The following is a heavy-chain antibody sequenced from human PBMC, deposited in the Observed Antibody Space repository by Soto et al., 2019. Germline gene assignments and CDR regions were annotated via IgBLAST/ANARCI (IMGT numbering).Heavy chain of an antibody. Sequence: EVLLVESGGGLVQPGGSLRLSCTASGFTFSSYEMNWVRQAPGKGLEWISYISTSGRTIFDAGSVKGRFTISRDNTRNTLFLQMDSLRPEDTAVYYFARQPAHVYEASPKWFDPWGQGTLVIVSS. CDR1: GFTFSSYE. CDR3: ARQPAHVYEASPKWFDP. V-gene: IGHV3-48*03. J-gene: IGHJ5*02. D-gene: IGHD3-16*01. CDR2: ISTSGRTI.